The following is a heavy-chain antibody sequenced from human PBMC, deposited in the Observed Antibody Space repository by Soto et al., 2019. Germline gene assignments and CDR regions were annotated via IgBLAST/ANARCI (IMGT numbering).Heavy chain of an antibody. CDR1: GYRFTSYD. J-gene: IGHJ4*02. V-gene: IGHV1-8*01. CDR2: MNPNSGNT. Sequence: ASVKVSCAACGYRFTSYDINWVRQATGQGLEWMGWMNPNSGNTGYAQKFQGRVTMTRNTSISTAYMELSSLRSEDTAVYYCARDYGSGSYVDYWGQGTLVTVSS. D-gene: IGHD3-10*01. CDR3: ARDYGSGSYVDY.